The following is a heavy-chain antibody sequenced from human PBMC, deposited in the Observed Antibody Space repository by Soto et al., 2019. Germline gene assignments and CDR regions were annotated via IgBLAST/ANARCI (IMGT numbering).Heavy chain of an antibody. CDR2: IWYDGSNK. J-gene: IGHJ4*02. D-gene: IGHD6-19*01. V-gene: IGHV3-33*01. Sequence: GGSLRLSCAASGFTFSSHGMHWVRQAPGKGLEWVAAIWYDGSNKYYADSVKGRFTISRDNSKNTLYLQMNSLRAEDTAVYYCAMPGHASSGRYYFDYWGQGTLVTVSS. CDR3: AMPGHASSGRYYFDY. CDR1: GFTFSSHG.